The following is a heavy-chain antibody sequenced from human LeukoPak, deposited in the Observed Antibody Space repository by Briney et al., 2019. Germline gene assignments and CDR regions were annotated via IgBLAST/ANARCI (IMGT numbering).Heavy chain of an antibody. V-gene: IGHV4-39*07. CDR2: IYYSGST. CDR3: ARGIVATIDVDY. Sequence: PSETLSLTCTVSGGSISSSSYYWGWIRQPPGKGLEWIGSIYYSGSTYYNPSLKSRVTISVDTSKNQFSLKLSSVTAADTAVYYCARGIVATIDVDYWGQGTLVTVSS. J-gene: IGHJ4*02. CDR1: GGSISSSSYY. D-gene: IGHD5-12*01.